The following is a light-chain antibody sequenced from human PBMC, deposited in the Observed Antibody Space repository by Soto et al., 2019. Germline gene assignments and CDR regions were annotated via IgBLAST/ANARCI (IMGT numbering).Light chain of an antibody. J-gene: IGKJ4*01. V-gene: IGKV3-11*01. CDR3: QQRSNWPLT. CDR2: DAT. Sequence: EIVLTQSPATLSLSPGERATLSCRASQSVRSYLGWYQQKPGQAPRLLISDATNRATGIPARFSGSGSGTDFPLTISSLEPEDFAVYYCQQRSNWPLTFGGGTKVEIK. CDR1: QSVRSY.